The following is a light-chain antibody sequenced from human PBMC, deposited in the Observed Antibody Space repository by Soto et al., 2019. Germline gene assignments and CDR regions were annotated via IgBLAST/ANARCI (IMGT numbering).Light chain of an antibody. CDR2: GAS. Sequence: EIVLTQSPGTLSLSPGERATLSCRASQSVSSCYLAWYQQKPGQAPRLLIYGASSRATGIPDRFSGSGSGTDFTLTISRLEPEDFAVYYWQQYGSSPRTFGHRTQVEIK. CDR1: QSVSSCY. J-gene: IGKJ1*01. V-gene: IGKV3-20*01. CDR3: QQYGSSPRT.